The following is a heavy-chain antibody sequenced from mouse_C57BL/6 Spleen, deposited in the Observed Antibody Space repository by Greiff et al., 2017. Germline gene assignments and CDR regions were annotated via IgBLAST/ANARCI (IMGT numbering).Heavy chain of an antibody. J-gene: IGHJ3*01. CDR1: GYAFSSYW. Sequence: QVQLQQSGAELVKPGASVKISCKASGYAFSSYWMNWVKQRPGKGLEWIGQIYPGDGDTNYNGKFKGKATLTADKSSSTAYMQLSSLTSEDSAVYFCARPLYGSSSWFAYWGQGTLVTVSA. CDR2: IYPGDGDT. D-gene: IGHD1-1*01. V-gene: IGHV1-80*01. CDR3: ARPLYGSSSWFAY.